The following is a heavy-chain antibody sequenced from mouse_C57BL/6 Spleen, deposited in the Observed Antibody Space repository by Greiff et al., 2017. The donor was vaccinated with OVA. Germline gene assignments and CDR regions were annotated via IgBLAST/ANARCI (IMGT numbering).Heavy chain of an antibody. Sequence: VQLVESGAELVRPGASVTLSCKASGYTFTDYEMHWVKQTPVHGLEWIGAIDPETGGTAYNQKFKGKAILTADKSSSTAYMELRSLTSEDSAVYYCTRSKGRGAMDYWGQGTSVTVSS. V-gene: IGHV1-15*01. CDR3: TRSKGRGAMDY. D-gene: IGHD3-3*01. CDR1: GYTFTDYE. CDR2: IDPETGGT. J-gene: IGHJ4*01.